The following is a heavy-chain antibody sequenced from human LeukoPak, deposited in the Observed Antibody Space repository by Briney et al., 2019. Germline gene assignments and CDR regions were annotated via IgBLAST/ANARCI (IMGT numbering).Heavy chain of an antibody. CDR2: ISSSSGTI. V-gene: IGHV3-48*02. D-gene: IGHD3-3*01. J-gene: IGHJ4*02. CDR3: ARGWSY. CDR1: GLTFISYS. Sequence: GGSLRLSCAASGLTFISYSLNWVRQPPGKGLEWVSYISSSSGTIYYADSVKGRFTISRDNAKNSLYLQMNSLRDEDTAVYYCARGWSYWGQGTLVTVSS.